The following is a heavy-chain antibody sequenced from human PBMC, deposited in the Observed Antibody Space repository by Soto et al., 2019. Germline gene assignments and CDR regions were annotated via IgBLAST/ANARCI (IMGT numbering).Heavy chain of an antibody. CDR2: INAGNGNT. Sequence: ASVKVACNASGYTFTSYAMHWVRQAPGQRLEWMGWINAGNGNTKYSQKFQGRVTITRDTSASTAYMELSSLRSEDTAVYYCARGVAGPLHWFDPWGQGTLVTSPQ. CDR3: ARGVAGPLHWFDP. V-gene: IGHV1-3*01. CDR1: GYTFTSYA. D-gene: IGHD6-19*01. J-gene: IGHJ5*02.